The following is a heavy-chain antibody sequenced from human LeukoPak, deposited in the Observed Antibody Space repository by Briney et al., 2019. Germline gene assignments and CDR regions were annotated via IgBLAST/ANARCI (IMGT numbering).Heavy chain of an antibody. Sequence: SETLSLTCAVYGGSFSGYYWSWIRQPPGKGLEWIGEINHSGSTNYNPSLKSRVTISVDTSKNQFSLKLSSVTAADTAVYYCARATYSSSLGHWGQGTLVTVSS. CDR2: INHSGST. CDR3: ARATYSSSLGH. D-gene: IGHD6-13*01. CDR1: GGSFSGYY. V-gene: IGHV4-34*01. J-gene: IGHJ4*02.